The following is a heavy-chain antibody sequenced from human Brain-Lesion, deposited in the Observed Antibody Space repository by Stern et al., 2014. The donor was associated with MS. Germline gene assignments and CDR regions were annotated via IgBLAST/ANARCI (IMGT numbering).Heavy chain of an antibody. CDR2: IYYSGNT. V-gene: IGHV4-39*01. D-gene: IGHD2-15*01. CDR3: AGEEDIRYCSGGSCTGNWFDP. J-gene: IGHJ5*02. Sequence: VQLVESGPGLVKPSETLSLTCTVAGGSVSSTSYAWAWIRQPPGKGLEWIGAIYYSGNTYYSPSLKSRLTISLDPSKNQLSLHRRSVTAADTAVYYCAGEEDIRYCSGGSCTGNWFDPWGQGTLVTVSS. CDR1: GGSVSSTSYA.